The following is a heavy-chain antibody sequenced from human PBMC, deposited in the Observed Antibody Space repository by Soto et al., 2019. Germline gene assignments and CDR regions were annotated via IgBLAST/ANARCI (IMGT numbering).Heavy chain of an antibody. CDR3: ARLVHYYYYGMDV. J-gene: IGHJ6*02. Sequence: ASETLSLTCTVSGGSISSYYWSWIRQPPGKGLEWIGYIYYSGSTNYNPSLKSRVTISVDTSKNQFSLKLSSVTAADTAVYYCARLVHYYYYGMDVWGQGTTVTVSS. CDR1: GGSISSYY. V-gene: IGHV4-59*01. CDR2: IYYSGST.